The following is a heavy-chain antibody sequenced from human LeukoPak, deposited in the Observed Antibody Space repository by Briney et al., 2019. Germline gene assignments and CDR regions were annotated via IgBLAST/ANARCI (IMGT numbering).Heavy chain of an antibody. V-gene: IGHV3-21*01. J-gene: IGHJ6*02. Sequence: PGGSLRLSCAASGFTFSSYSMNWVRQAPWKGLEWVSSISSSSTYIYYADSVKGRFTISRDNAKNSLYLQMNSLRAEDTAVYYCAREPSGNPLGYYGMDVWGQGTTVTVSS. CDR3: AREPSGNPLGYYGMDV. CDR2: ISSSSTYI. D-gene: IGHD1-26*01. CDR1: GFTFSSYS.